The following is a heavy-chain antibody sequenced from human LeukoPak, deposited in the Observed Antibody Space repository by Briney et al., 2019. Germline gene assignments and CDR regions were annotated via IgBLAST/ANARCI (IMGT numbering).Heavy chain of an antibody. CDR2: IYYSGST. V-gene: IGHV4-59*12. Sequence: SETLSLTCTVSGGSISSYYWSWIRQPPGKGLEWIGYIYYSGSTNYNPSLKSRVTISVDTSKNQFSLKLSSVTAADTAVYYCARVRGGSPFDYWGQGTLVTVSS. CDR3: ARVRGGSPFDY. J-gene: IGHJ4*02. D-gene: IGHD1-26*01. CDR1: GGSISSYY.